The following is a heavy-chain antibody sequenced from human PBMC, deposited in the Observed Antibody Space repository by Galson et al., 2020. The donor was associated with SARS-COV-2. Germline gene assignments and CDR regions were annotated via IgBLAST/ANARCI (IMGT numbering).Heavy chain of an antibody. Sequence: ETSETLSLTCAVYGGSFRGYYWSWIRQPPGKGLEWIGEINHSGRTNYNPSLKSRVTISVDTSKNQFSLKLSSVTAADTAVYYCARWGTTAMVDYYYYGMDVWGQGTTVTVSS. J-gene: IGHJ6*02. V-gene: IGHV4-34*01. D-gene: IGHD5-18*01. CDR3: ARWGTTAMVDYYYYGMDV. CDR2: INHSGRT. CDR1: GGSFRGYY.